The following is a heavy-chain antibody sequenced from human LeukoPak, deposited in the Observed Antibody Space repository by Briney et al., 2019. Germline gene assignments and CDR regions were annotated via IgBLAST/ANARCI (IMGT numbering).Heavy chain of an antibody. J-gene: IGHJ5*02. CDR2: IYYSGST. CDR3: ARHGSVAGTLWFDP. V-gene: IGHV4-59*08. CDR1: GGSISSYY. D-gene: IGHD6-19*01. Sequence: SETLSLTCTVSGGSISSYYWSWIRQPPGKGLEWIGYIYYSGSTNYNPSLKSRVTISVDTSKNQFSLKLSSVTAADTAVYYCARHGSVAGTLWFDPWGQGTLVTVSS.